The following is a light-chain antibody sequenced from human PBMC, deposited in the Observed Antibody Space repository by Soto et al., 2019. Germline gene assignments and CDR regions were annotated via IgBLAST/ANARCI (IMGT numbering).Light chain of an antibody. Sequence: QSALTQPPSVSGSPGQSVTISCTGTIPAVGSYNRVSWYQQPPGTAPKLMIYEVSNRPSGVPDRFSGSKSGNTASLTISGLQSEDEADYYCSSYTSTSTYVFGTGTKLTVL. CDR3: SSYTSTSTYV. CDR2: EVS. CDR1: IPAVGSYNR. J-gene: IGLJ1*01. V-gene: IGLV2-18*02.